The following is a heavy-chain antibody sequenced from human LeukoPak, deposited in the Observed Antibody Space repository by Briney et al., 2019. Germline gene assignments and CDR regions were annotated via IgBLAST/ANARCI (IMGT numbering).Heavy chain of an antibody. V-gene: IGHV4-34*01. Sequence: SETLSLTCAVYGGSLSGYYWSWIRQPPGKGLEWIGEINHSGSTNYNPSLKSRVTISVDTSKNQFSLKLSSVTAADTAAYYCAREGPGYYYGSGSIDYWGQGTLVTVSS. CDR3: AREGPGYYYGSGSIDY. D-gene: IGHD3-10*01. CDR2: INHSGST. CDR1: GGSLSGYY. J-gene: IGHJ4*02.